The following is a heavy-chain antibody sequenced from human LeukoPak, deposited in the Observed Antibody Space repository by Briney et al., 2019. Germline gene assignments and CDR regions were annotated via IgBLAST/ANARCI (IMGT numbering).Heavy chain of an antibody. CDR2: ISGSGGST. D-gene: IGHD4-17*01. J-gene: IGHJ4*02. V-gene: IGHV3-23*01. CDR3: AKGYGDFVTPFDY. Sequence: QLGGSLRLSCAASGFTFSSYAMSWVRQAPGKGLEWVSAISGSGGSTYYADSVKGRFTISRDNSKNTLYLQMNSLRAEDTAVYYCAKGYGDFVTPFDYWGQGTLVTVSS. CDR1: GFTFSSYA.